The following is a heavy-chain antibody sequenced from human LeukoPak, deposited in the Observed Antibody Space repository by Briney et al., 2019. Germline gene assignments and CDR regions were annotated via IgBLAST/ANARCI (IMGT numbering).Heavy chain of an antibody. D-gene: IGHD3-10*01. V-gene: IGHV4-59*01. Sequence: SETLSLTCTVSGDSISSFYWSWIRQPPGKGLEWIGYIYYSGSTNYNPSLESRVTISVDTSKNQFSLKLSSVTAADTAVYYCARAGSGSYYNWFDPWGQGTLVTVSS. CDR2: IYYSGST. CDR3: ARAGSGSYYNWFDP. J-gene: IGHJ5*02. CDR1: GDSISSFY.